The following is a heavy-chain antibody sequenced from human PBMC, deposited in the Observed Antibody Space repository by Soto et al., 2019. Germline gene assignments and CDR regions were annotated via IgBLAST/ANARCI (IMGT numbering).Heavy chain of an antibody. V-gene: IGHV1-69*12. CDR3: ARGRAYCGGYCYSAFDV. Sequence: QVQLVQSGAEVKKPGSSVKVSCKASGGTFSSYAISWVRQAPGQGLEWMGGIIPIFGTANYAQKFQGRVTRTADEATSTAYMELSSLRSEDTAVYYCARGRAYCGGYCYSAFDVWGQGTMVTVSS. CDR2: IIPIFGTA. CDR1: GGTFSSYA. D-gene: IGHD2-21*02. J-gene: IGHJ3*01.